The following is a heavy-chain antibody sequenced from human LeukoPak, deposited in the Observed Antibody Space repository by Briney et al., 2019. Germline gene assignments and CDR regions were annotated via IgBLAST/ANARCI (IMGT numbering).Heavy chain of an antibody. V-gene: IGHV4-34*01. CDR1: GESFDGFY. CDR2: INYSGMT. Sequence: SETLSLTCAVYGESFDGFYWNWIRQPPGKGLEWIGEINYSGMTNYNPALMTRVAISADSSKRQFSLDLTSVTAADTAVYYCAIRLATSRLATASTWFDPWGQGILVSVSS. J-gene: IGHJ5*02. D-gene: IGHD2-2*01. CDR3: AIRLATSRLATASTWFDP.